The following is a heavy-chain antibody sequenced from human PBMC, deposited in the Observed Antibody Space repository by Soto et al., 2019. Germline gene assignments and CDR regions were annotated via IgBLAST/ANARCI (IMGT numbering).Heavy chain of an antibody. CDR2: IIPILGIA. V-gene: IGHV1-69*02. CDR3: ASGGGYYDILTGLFSPSYYLDV. Sequence: SVKVSCKASGGTFSSYTISWVRQAPGQGLEWMGRIIPILGIANYAQKFQGRVTITADKSTSTAYMELSSLRSEDTAVYYCASGGGYYDILTGLFSPSYYLDVRGKGATVTVSS. D-gene: IGHD3-9*01. J-gene: IGHJ6*03. CDR1: GGTFSSYT.